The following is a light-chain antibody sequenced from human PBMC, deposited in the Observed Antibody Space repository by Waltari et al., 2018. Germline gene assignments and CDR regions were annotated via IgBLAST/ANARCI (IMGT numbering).Light chain of an antibody. J-gene: IGKJ1*01. CDR2: GAS. V-gene: IGKV3-15*01. CDR3: QQYNDWPRT. Sequence: EIVMTQSPATLSVSPGERATLSCRASQSVSSNLAWYQHRPSQAPRLLIYGASTRATGITGRFSGSGSGTEFTLTITSLQSEDFALYYCQQYNDWPRTFGQGTKVEIK. CDR1: QSVSSN.